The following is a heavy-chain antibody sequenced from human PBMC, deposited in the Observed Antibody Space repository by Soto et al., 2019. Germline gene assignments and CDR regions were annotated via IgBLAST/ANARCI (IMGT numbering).Heavy chain of an antibody. V-gene: IGHV5-10-1*01. J-gene: IGHJ4*02. CDR1: GYSFAGYW. CDR3: ARQIYDSDTGPNFQYYFDS. D-gene: IGHD3-22*01. CDR2: IDPSDSQT. Sequence: LGESLKISCKGSGYSFAGYWITWVRQKPGKGLEWMGRIDPSDSQTYYSPSFRGHVTISVTKSITTVFLQWSSLRASGTAMYYCARQIYDSDTGPNFQYYFDSWGQGTQVTVSS.